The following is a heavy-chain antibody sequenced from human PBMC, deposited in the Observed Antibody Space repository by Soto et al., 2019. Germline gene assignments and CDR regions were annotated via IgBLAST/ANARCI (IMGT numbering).Heavy chain of an antibody. V-gene: IGHV3-23*01. D-gene: IGHD1-26*01. CDR2: ISGSGGST. Sequence: EVHLSESGGGLIQPGGSLRLSCAASGFMFNTYALSWVRQAPGRGPEWVSVISGSGGSTSYADSVKGRFTISRDNSRNTLYLQMNSLRPEDTAIYYCTRAHILCRGSYSTYDYCPLDVWGQGTTVTVSS. J-gene: IGHJ6*02. CDR1: GFMFNTYA. CDR3: TRAHILCRGSYSTYDYCPLDV.